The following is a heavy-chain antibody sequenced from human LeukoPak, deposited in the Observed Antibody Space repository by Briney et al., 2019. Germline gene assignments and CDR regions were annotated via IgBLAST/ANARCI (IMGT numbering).Heavy chain of an antibody. CDR2: IGGRGGST. V-gene: IGHV3-23*01. D-gene: IGHD3-3*01. CDR3: ARDPGVVAFHYFDI. Sequence: GESLRLSCVASGFTFSSHAMAWVRQAPGKGLEWVSAIGGRGGSTYYADSVKGRFTISRDNSKNTLYLQMNSLRAEDTALYYCARDPGVVAFHYFDIWGQGTLVTVSS. CDR1: GFTFSSHA. J-gene: IGHJ4*02.